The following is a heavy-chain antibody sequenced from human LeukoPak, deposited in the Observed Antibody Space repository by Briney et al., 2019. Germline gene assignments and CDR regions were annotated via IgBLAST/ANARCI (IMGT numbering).Heavy chain of an antibody. CDR2: ISGSGGST. CDR3: AKDSLYYDSSGYYPSIDV. CDR1: GFTFSSYA. V-gene: IGHV3-23*01. Sequence: GGSLRLSCAASGFTFSSYAMSWVRQAPGKGLEWVSAISGSGGSTYYADSVKGRSTISRDNSKNTLYLQMNSLRAEDTAVYYCAKDSLYYDSSGYYPSIDVWGQGTTVTVSS. J-gene: IGHJ6*02. D-gene: IGHD3-22*01.